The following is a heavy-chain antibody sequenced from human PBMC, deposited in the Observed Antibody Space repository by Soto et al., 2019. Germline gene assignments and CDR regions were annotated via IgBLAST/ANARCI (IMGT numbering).Heavy chain of an antibody. J-gene: IGHJ6*02. CDR3: ATQLYPRYSSGWQTYCYYGMDV. CDR2: INHSGSI. V-gene: IGHV4-34*01. D-gene: IGHD6-19*01. Sequence: PSETLSLTCAVYGGSFSGYYWSWIRQPPGKGLEWIGEINHSGSINYNPSLKSRVTISVDPSKNQFSLKLSSVTAADTAVYYCATQLYPRYSSGWQTYCYYGMDVWGQGTAVTVSS. CDR1: GGSFSGYY.